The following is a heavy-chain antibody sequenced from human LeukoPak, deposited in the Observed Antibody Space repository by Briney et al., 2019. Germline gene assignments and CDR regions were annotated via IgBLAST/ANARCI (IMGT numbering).Heavy chain of an antibody. D-gene: IGHD2-21*02. CDR2: ISGSGGST. CDR3: AKGERAYCGGDCYYDY. V-gene: IGHV3-23*01. CDR1: GFTFSSHA. Sequence: GGSLRLSCAASGFTFSSHAMSWVRQAPGKGLEWVSAISGSGGSTYYADSVKGRFTISRDNSKNTLYLQMNSLRAEDTAVYYCAKGERAYCGGDCYYDYWGQGTLVTVSS. J-gene: IGHJ4*02.